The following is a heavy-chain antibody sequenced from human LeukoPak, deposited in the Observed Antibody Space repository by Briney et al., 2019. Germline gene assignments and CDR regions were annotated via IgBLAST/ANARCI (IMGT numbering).Heavy chain of an antibody. D-gene: IGHD3-3*02. Sequence: GGSLRLSCAASGFMFKSYAMSWVRQAPGKGLEWLSGITGRGDDTKYADSVEGRFIISRDNSKNTVHLHLNGLTVEDAAVYYCAKDIFSSVGTPDYWGQGTRVTVSS. CDR1: GFMFKSYA. CDR2: ITGRGDDT. V-gene: IGHV3-23*01. J-gene: IGHJ4*02. CDR3: AKDIFSSVGTPDY.